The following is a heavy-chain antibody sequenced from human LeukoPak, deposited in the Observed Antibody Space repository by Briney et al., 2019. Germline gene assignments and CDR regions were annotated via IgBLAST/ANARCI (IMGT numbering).Heavy chain of an antibody. CDR1: GDSISSSRFY. CDR3: ARRDVGDTIDY. D-gene: IGHD1-26*01. Sequence: PSETLSLTCTVSGDSISSSRFYLPGIRQPPGKGLEWIGSILYTGRTFYNPSLKSRVTISVDTSKNQFSLRLGSVTASDTAVYYCARRDVGDTIDYWGQGTLVTVSS. CDR2: ILYTGRT. V-gene: IGHV4-39*01. J-gene: IGHJ4*02.